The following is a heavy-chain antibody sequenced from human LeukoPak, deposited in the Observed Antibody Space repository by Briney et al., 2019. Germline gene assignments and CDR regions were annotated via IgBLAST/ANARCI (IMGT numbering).Heavy chain of an antibody. V-gene: IGHV3-21*01. CDR2: ISSSSSYI. J-gene: IGHJ4*02. CDR1: GFTFSSYS. CDR3: ARAPSDYVGKFDY. D-gene: IGHD3-16*01. Sequence: GGSLRLSCAASGFTFSSYSMNWVRQAPGKGLEWVSSISSSSSYIYYADSVRGRFTISRDNAKNSLYLQMNSLRAEDTAVYYCARAPSDYVGKFDYWGQGTLATVSS.